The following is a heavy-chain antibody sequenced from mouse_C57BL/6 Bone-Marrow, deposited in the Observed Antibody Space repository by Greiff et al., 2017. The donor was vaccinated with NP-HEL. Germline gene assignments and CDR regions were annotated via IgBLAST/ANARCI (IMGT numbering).Heavy chain of an antibody. Sequence: EVQRVESGGGLVQPGGSLKLSCAASGFTFSDYYMYWVRQTPEKRLEWVAYISNGGGSTYYPDTVKGRFTISRDNAKNTLYLQMSRLKSEDTAMYYCARPGTTVVATGAMDYWGQGTSVTVSS. CDR3: ARPGTTVVATGAMDY. CDR1: GFTFSDYY. CDR2: ISNGGGST. D-gene: IGHD1-1*01. V-gene: IGHV5-12*01. J-gene: IGHJ4*01.